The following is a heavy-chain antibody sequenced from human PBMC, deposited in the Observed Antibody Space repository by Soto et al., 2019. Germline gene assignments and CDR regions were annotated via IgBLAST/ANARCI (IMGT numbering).Heavy chain of an antibody. D-gene: IGHD3-22*01. V-gene: IGHV4-31*09. J-gene: IGHJ3*02. CDR1: GSSISSGGYY. CDR2: ISYSGST. CDR3: GAFRSGYYQTDAFDI. Sequence: SETLSLTCTVSGSSISSGGYYWSWIRQHPGTGLEWIGHISYSGSTNYNPSLESRVTISVDRSKNHFSLNLYSVTAADTAVYYCGAFRSGYYQTDAFDIWGQGTMVTVSS.